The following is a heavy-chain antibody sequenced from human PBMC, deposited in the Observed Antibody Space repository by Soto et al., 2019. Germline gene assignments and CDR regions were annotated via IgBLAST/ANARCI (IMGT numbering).Heavy chain of an antibody. J-gene: IGHJ3*02. Sequence: SETLSLTCTLSCGSITRYYWTWIRQPPGKGLEWIGNIYYSGTTNYNPSLKSRVSISVDTSKNQFSLTLRSVTAADTAVYYCAAEGSYDILTGFYTPRSFDTWGQGTMVTVSS. CDR2: IYYSGTT. V-gene: IGHV4-59*01. CDR1: CGSITRYY. CDR3: AAEGSYDILTGFYTPRSFDT. D-gene: IGHD3-9*01.